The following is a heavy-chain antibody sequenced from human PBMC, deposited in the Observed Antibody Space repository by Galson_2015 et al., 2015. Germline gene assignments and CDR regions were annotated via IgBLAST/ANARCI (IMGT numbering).Heavy chain of an antibody. D-gene: IGHD6-13*01. CDR3: ARDSPMGGSNWYGWSDP. Sequence: TLSLTCTVSGGSISSGSYYWSWIRQPAGKGLEWIGRIDSSGSTHYNPSLKGRVIISVDRSKNQFSLKLSSVAAADTVVYYCARDSPMGGSNWYGWSDPWGQGTLVTVPS. V-gene: IGHV4-61*02. CDR2: IDSSGST. J-gene: IGHJ5*02. CDR1: GGSISSGSYY.